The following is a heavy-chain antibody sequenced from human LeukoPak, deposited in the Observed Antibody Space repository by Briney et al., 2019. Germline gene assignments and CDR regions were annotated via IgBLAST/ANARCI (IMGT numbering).Heavy chain of an antibody. Sequence: GGSVTLLCTVWVFTVSNKYMSWVRQAPGKGLEWFSVSYGGGSTYYADSVKGRFTISRDNSKNTLYLQMNSLRAEDTAVYYCAKEVRSGYYFDSWGQGTLVTVSS. CDR3: AKEVRSGYYFDS. CDR2: SYGGGST. D-gene: IGHD4/OR15-4a*01. J-gene: IGHJ4*02. V-gene: IGHV3-66*01. CDR1: VFTVSNKY.